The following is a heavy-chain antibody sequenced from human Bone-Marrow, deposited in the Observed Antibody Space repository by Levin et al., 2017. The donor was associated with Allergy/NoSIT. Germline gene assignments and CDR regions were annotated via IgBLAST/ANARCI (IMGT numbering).Heavy chain of an antibody. D-gene: IGHD4-17*01. J-gene: IGHJ5*02. CDR3: ARDVRVYGDWGTGWFDP. V-gene: IGHV3-53*01. CDR1: GFTVSSNY. CDR2: IYSGGST. Sequence: GGSLRLSCAASGFTVSSNYMSWVRQAPGKGLEWVSVIYSGGSTYYADSVKGRFTISRDNSKNTLYLQMNSLRAEDTAVYYCARDVRVYGDWGTGWFDPWGQGTLVTVSS.